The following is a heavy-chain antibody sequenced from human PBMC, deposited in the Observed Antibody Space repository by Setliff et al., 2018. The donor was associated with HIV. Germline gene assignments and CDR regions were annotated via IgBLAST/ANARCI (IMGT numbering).Heavy chain of an antibody. J-gene: IGHJ3*02. CDR1: GYTFTDYY. CDR2: VDPEDGET. V-gene: IGHV1-69-2*01. Sequence: GASVKVSCKVSGYTFTDYYMHWVQQAPGKGLEWMGLVDPEDGETIYAEKFQGRVTITAYTSTDTAYMELSSLRSEDTAVYYCATDYSPYYYDSSGYPNDAFDIWGQGTMVTVSS. CDR3: ATDYSPYYYDSSGYPNDAFDI. D-gene: IGHD3-22*01.